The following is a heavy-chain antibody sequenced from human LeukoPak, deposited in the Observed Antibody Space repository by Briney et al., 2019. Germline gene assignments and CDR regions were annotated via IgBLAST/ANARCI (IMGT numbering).Heavy chain of an antibody. CDR2: MNPNSGNT. D-gene: IGHD2-21*02. Sequence: ASVKVSCKASGYTFTSYYMHWVRQAPGQGLEWMGWMNPNSGNTGYAQKFQGRVTMTRNTSISTAYMELSSLRSEDTAVYYCARESSKSVTATPSFDYWGQGTPVTVSS. V-gene: IGHV1-8*02. CDR1: GYTFTSYY. J-gene: IGHJ4*02. CDR3: ARESSKSVTATPSFDY.